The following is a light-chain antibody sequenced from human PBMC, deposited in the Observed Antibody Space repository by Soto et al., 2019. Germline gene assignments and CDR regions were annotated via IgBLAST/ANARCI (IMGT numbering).Light chain of an antibody. V-gene: IGLV2-23*01. CDR2: EGS. CDR3: CSYAGSSTHYV. Sequence: QSVLTQHASVSGSPGQSITISCTGASSDVGSYNLVSWYQQHPGKAPKLMIYEGSKRPSGVSNRFSGSKSGNTASLTISGLQAEDEADYYCCSYAGSSTHYVFGTGTKVTVL. J-gene: IGLJ1*01. CDR1: SSDVGSYNL.